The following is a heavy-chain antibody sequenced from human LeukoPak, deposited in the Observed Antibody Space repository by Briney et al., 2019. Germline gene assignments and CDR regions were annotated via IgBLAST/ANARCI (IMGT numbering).Heavy chain of an antibody. CDR1: GGSISSSNW. CDR3: ARGGEDYLGHFDY. CDR2: IYHSGST. J-gene: IGHJ4*02. V-gene: IGHV4-4*02. D-gene: IGHD4-11*01. Sequence: SETLSLTCAVSGGSISSSNWWSWVRQPPGKGLEWIGEIYHSGSTNYNPSLKSRVIISIHQSKRQFSLKLSSVPAADTAVYYCARGGEDYLGHFDYWGQGTLVTVSS.